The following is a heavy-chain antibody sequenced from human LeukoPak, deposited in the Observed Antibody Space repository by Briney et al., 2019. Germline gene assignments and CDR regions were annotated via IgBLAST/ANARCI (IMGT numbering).Heavy chain of an antibody. CDR2: IYYSGST. Sequence: ETLSLTCTVSGGSISSYYWSWIRQPPGKGLEWIGYIYYSGSTNYNPSLKSRVTISVDTSKNQFSLKLSSVTAADTAVYYCARDKVYQDNYYYGMDVWGQGTTVTVSS. D-gene: IGHD2-2*01. V-gene: IGHV4-59*01. J-gene: IGHJ6*02. CDR1: GGSISSYY. CDR3: ARDKVYQDNYYYGMDV.